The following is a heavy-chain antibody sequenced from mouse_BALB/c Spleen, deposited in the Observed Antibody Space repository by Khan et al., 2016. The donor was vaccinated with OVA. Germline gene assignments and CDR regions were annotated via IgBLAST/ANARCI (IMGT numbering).Heavy chain of an antibody. D-gene: IGHD2-1*01. Sequence: EVELVESGGGLVKPGGSLKLSCAASGFTFSSYTMSWIRQTPEKRLEWVATISSGGDNTYYPDSVKGRFTISRDNAKNNLYLQMSSLRSEDTALYYCARSNYGNFAYWGQGTLGTVSA. J-gene: IGHJ3*01. CDR1: GFTFSSYT. CDR2: ISSGGDNT. V-gene: IGHV5-9*03. CDR3: ARSNYGNFAY.